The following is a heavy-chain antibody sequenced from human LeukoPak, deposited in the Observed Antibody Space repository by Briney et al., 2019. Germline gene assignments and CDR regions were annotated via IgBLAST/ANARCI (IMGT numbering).Heavy chain of an antibody. J-gene: IGHJ4*02. D-gene: IGHD4-23*01. CDR1: GFTFSDYY. CDR2: ISSSGGTI. Sequence: NPGGSLRLSCAASGFTFSDYYMSWIRRAPGKGLEWVSYISSSGGTIYFADSVKDRFTISRDNAKNSLDLQMNSLRAEDTAMYYCARAAVVTSPFDYWGQGTLVTVSS. V-gene: IGHV3-11*01. CDR3: ARAAVVTSPFDY.